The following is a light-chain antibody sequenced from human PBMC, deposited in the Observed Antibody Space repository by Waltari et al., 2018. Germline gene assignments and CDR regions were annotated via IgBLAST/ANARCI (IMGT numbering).Light chain of an antibody. CDR3: QQYGSSPLT. Sequence: DIVLTQSPGTLSLSPGERATLSCRASQSVSTSYLAWYQQKPGQAPRLLIYGASSRGTGSPDRFSGSGSGTDFTLTISRLEPEDFAVYYCQQYGSSPLTFGGGTKVEIK. V-gene: IGKV3-20*01. CDR1: QSVSTSY. J-gene: IGKJ4*01. CDR2: GAS.